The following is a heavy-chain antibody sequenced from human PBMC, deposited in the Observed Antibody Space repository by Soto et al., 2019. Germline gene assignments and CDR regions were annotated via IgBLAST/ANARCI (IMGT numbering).Heavy chain of an antibody. J-gene: IGHJ3*01. CDR2: ISYSGDNK. CDR1: GFTFRKSA. CDR3: AKVFSFIDAYDA. V-gene: IGHV3-30*18. Sequence: QVQLVESGGGVVQPGRSLRLSCEASGFTFRKSAIHWVRQAPAKGLEWVALISYSGDNKFYADSVKGRFTISRDDSKNTVYLQMNTLRTEDTAKYYCAKVFSFIDAYDAWGQGTMVIVSS.